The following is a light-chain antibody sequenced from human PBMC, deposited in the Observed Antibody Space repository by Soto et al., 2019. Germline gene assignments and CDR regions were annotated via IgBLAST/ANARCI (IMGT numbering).Light chain of an antibody. Sequence: ESQETVSRSSVSASVGDRVTITCRASQSISSYLNWYQQKPGKAPTLLIYAASSVQSGVPSSFSGCGSETDLTITISRLEDVAFATCSCHQSYSTTWTFGQGTKVDIK. CDR1: QSISSY. CDR3: HQSYSTTWT. J-gene: IGKJ1*01. CDR2: AAS. V-gene: IGKV1-39*01.